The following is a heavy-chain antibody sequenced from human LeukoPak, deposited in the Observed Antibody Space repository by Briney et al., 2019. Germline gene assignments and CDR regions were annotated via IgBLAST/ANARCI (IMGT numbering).Heavy chain of an antibody. Sequence: PGGSLRLSCAASGFTLSSQGMHWVRQAPGKGLEWVVAIWYDGNKKYYADSVKGRFSISRDNSKNTLYLQMNSLRAEDTAVYYCALGSHEYYYNYHDMDVWGQGTTVTVSS. CDR1: GFTLSSQG. V-gene: IGHV3-33*01. J-gene: IGHJ6*02. CDR2: IWYDGNKK. D-gene: IGHD2-15*01. CDR3: ALGSHEYYYNYHDMDV.